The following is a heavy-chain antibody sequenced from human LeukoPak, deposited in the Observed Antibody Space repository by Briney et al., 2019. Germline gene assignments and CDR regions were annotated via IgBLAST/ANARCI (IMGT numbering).Heavy chain of an antibody. V-gene: IGHV3-30*02. Sequence: GGSLRLSCAASGFTFSSYGMHWVRQAPGKGLEWVAFIRYDGSNKYYADSVKGRFTISRDNSKNTLYLQMNSLRAEDTAVYYCAKDRGVFVGPTSVDYWGQGTLVTVSS. J-gene: IGHJ4*02. CDR1: GFTFSSYG. CDR3: AKDRGVFVGPTSVDY. CDR2: IRYDGSNK. D-gene: IGHD1-26*01.